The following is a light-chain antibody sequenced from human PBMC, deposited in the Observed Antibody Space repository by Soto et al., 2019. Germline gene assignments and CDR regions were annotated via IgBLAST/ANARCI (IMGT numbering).Light chain of an antibody. CDR2: GAS. V-gene: IGKV3-15*01. CDR1: QSVNSN. J-gene: IGKJ1*01. Sequence: ILMTQSPSTLSVSPGERATLSCRAGQSVNSNLAWYQQKPGQAPRLLIYGASTRATGIPARFSGSGSGTELTLIVSSLQSEDFEVYYCQQYNNWPQTFGQGTKVDIK. CDR3: QQYNNWPQT.